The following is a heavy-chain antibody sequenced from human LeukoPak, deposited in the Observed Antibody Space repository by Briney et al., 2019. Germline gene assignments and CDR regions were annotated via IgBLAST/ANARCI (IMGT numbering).Heavy chain of an antibody. Sequence: GGSLRLSCAASGFTFSDFYMTWIRQAPGKGLELLSYISGSAHDVNYIDSVRGRFTISRDSAKNSLYLHMNSLTVEDTAVYYCSRDPRHNDYWGQGTLVTVSS. J-gene: IGHJ4*02. CDR2: ISGSAHDV. V-gene: IGHV3-11*01. CDR1: GFTFSDFY. CDR3: SRDPRHNDY.